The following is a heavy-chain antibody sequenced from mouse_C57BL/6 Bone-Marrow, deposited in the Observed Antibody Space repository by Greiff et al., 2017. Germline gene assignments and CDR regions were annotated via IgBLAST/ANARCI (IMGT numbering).Heavy chain of an antibody. CDR1: GFTFSDYY. CDR2: ISNGGGST. J-gene: IGHJ2*01. D-gene: IGHD4-1*01. CDR3: ARQETGNFDY. Sequence: EVKLQESGGGLVQPGGSLKLSCAASGFTFSDYYMYWVRQTPEKRLEWVAYISNGGGSTYYPDTVKGRFTISRDNAKNTLYLQMSRLKSEDTAMYYCARQETGNFDYWGQGTTLTVSS. V-gene: IGHV5-12*01.